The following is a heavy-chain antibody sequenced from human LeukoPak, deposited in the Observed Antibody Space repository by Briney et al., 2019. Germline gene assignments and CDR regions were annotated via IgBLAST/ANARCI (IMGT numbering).Heavy chain of an antibody. D-gene: IGHD4-17*01. Sequence: SETLSLTCTVSGASIRSYYWSWIRQPPGKGLEWIGYIYYSGTTINHNPSLRSRVTISIDTSKNQFSLKLTSVTAADTAVYYCATDKYMDGDYVGWSYWGQGALVTVSP. J-gene: IGHJ4*02. V-gene: IGHV4-59*01. CDR1: GASIRSYY. CDR2: IYYSGTT. CDR3: ATDKYMDGDYVGWSY.